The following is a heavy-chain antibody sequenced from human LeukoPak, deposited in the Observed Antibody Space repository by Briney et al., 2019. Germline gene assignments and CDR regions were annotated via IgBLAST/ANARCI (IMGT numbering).Heavy chain of an antibody. CDR3: TKAGEWVLLSPHYFDY. CDR2: IRYDGSNK. J-gene: IGHJ4*02. CDR1: GFTFSSYG. Sequence: AGGSLRLSCAASGFTFSSYGVHRVRQAPGKGLEWVAFIRYDGSNKYYADSVKGRCTISRDNSKNTLYLQMNSLRAEDTAVYYWTKAGEWVLLSPHYFDYWGQGTLVTVSS. D-gene: IGHD1-26*01. V-gene: IGHV3-30*02.